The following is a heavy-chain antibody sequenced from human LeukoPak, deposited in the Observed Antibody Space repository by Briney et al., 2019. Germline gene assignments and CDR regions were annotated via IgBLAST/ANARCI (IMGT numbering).Heavy chain of an antibody. CDR3: ARAVGYGSGTYRQYFFDY. V-gene: IGHV1-2*02. CDR1: GYTFTGYH. CDR2: INPNSGAT. Sequence: GASVKVSCKASGYTFTGYHMHWVRQAPGQGLDWMGWINPNSGATNYAQNFQGRVTMTRDTSISTAYMDLSRLRSDDTAVYYCARAVGYGSGTYRQYFFDYWGQGTLVTVSS. J-gene: IGHJ4*02. D-gene: IGHD3-10*01.